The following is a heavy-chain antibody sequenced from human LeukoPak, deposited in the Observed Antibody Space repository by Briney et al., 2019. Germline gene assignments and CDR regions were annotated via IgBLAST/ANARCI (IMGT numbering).Heavy chain of an antibody. CDR3: AARRHYYNSSGYYFDP. Sequence: GGSLRLSCAASGFTFSSYAMSWVRQGPGKGLEWVSAISGSGGSTYYADSVKGRFTISRGNSKNTLYLPMNSLRAEDTAVYYCAARRHYYNSSGYYFDPWGQGTLVTVSS. CDR2: ISGSGGST. V-gene: IGHV3-23*01. J-gene: IGHJ5*02. D-gene: IGHD3-22*01. CDR1: GFTFSSYA.